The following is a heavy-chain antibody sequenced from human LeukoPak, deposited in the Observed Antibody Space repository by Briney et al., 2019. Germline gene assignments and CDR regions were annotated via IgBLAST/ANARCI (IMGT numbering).Heavy chain of an antibody. J-gene: IGHJ6*03. Sequence: SETLSLTCTVSGGSISSSSYYWGWIRQPPGKGLEWIGSIYYSGSTYYNPSLKSRVTISVDKSKNQFSLKLSSVTAADTAVYYCARVYSYGPAAHYYYMDVWGKGTTVTVSS. CDR1: GGSISSSSYY. V-gene: IGHV4-39*07. CDR2: IYYSGST. CDR3: ARVYSYGPAAHYYYMDV. D-gene: IGHD5-18*01.